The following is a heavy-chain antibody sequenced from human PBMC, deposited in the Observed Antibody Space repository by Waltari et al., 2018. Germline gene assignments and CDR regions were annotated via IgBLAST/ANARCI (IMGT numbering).Heavy chain of an antibody. D-gene: IGHD5-18*01. J-gene: IGHJ6*03. Sequence: EVQLVQSGAEVKKPGESLKISCKGSGYSFTSYWIGWVRQMPGKGLEWMGIIYPGDSDTRYSPSFQGQVTISADKSISTAYLQWSSLKASDTAMYYCARHRGYSYGPPDFYYYMDVWGKGTTVTISS. CDR3: ARHRGYSYGPPDFYYYMDV. V-gene: IGHV5-51*01. CDR2: IYPGDSDT. CDR1: GYSFTSYW.